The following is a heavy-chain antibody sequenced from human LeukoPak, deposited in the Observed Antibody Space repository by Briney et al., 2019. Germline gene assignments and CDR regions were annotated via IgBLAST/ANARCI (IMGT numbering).Heavy chain of an antibody. CDR2: INPNSGGT. Sequence: ASVKVSCKASGYTFTGYYMHWVRQAPGQGLEWMGRINPNSGGTNYAQKFQGRVTMTRDTSISTAYIELSRLRSDDTAVYYCARDRVMVDLGYCSGTSCPPPDWFDPWGQGTLVTVSS. CDR1: GYTFTGYY. J-gene: IGHJ5*02. V-gene: IGHV1-2*06. CDR3: ARDRVMVDLGYCSGTSCPPPDWFDP. D-gene: IGHD2-2*01.